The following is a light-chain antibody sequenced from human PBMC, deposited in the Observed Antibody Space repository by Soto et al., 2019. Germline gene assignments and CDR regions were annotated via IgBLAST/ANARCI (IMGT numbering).Light chain of an antibody. CDR3: QQYNNLPRT. CDR2: GAS. J-gene: IGKJ2*01. Sequence: EIVMTQSPATLSVSPGERATLSCRASQSVSSNLAWYQQKPGQAPRLLISGASTRATGIPARFSGSGSGTEFPLTISSLQSEDFAVYYCQQYNNLPRTFGQGTKLEIK. V-gene: IGKV3-15*01. CDR1: QSVSSN.